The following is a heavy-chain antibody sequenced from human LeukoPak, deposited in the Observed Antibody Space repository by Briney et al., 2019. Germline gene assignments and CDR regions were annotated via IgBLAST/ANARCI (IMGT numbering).Heavy chain of an antibody. D-gene: IGHD3-3*01. J-gene: IGHJ6*04. CDR1: GFTFSDYG. V-gene: IGHV3-30*03. CDR3: ARTYTVFGAMDV. CDR2: TSYDGSDE. Sequence: GGSLRLSCVASGFTFSDYGMHWVRQAPGKGLEWVAATSYDGSDEYYVDSVKGRFTISRDNSKNTLYLEMKSLSSEDTAIYYCARTYTVFGAMDVWGKGTTATVSA.